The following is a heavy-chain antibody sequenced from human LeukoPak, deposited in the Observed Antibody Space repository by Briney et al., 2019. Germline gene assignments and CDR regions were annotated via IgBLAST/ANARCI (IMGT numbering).Heavy chain of an antibody. V-gene: IGHV3-23*01. D-gene: IGHD3-16*01. Sequence: GGSLRLFCFAWGFNLNYCAVLCVRQAPGKRLEWVSTIGDSGSAGSYADSVRGRFTISRDNSKNMVYLQMSSLRADDSAVYYCSTIQYGGNSGCHFDYWGQGTLVTVSS. CDR1: GFNLNYCA. CDR3: STIQYGGNSGCHFDY. CDR2: IGDSGSAG. J-gene: IGHJ4*02.